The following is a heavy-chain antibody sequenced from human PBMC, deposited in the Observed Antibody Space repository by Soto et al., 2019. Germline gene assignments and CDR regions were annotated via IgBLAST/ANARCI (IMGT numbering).Heavy chain of an antibody. CDR3: ALSGGWGPLWGYSYGMDV. D-gene: IGHD1-26*01. CDR1: GGTFSSYA. CDR2: IIPIFGTA. V-gene: IGHV1-69*13. J-gene: IGHJ6*02. Sequence: ASVKVSCKASGGTFSSYAISWVRQAPGQGLECMGWIIPIFGTANYAQKFQGRVTITADESTSTAYMELSSLRSEDTAVYYCALSGGWGPLWGYSYGMDVWGQGTTVTVSS.